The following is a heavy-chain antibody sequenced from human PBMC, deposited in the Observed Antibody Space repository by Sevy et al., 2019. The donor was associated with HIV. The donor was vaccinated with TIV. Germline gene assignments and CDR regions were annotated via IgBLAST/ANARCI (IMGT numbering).Heavy chain of an antibody. V-gene: IGHV5-51*01. J-gene: IGHJ6*03. CDR1: GYSFTSYW. CDR3: ARQVDTAMVTAPNYYYYMDV. Sequence: GESLKISCKGSGYSFTSYWIGWVRQMPGKGLEWMGIIYPGDSDTRYSPSFQGQVTISADKSISTAYLQWSSLKASDTATYYCARQVDTAMVTAPNYYYYMDVWGKGTTVTVSS. CDR2: IYPGDSDT. D-gene: IGHD5-18*01.